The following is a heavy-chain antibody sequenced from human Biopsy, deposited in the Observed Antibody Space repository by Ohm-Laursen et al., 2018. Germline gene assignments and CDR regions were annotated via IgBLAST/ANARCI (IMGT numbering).Heavy chain of an antibody. CDR2: INAKTGDT. J-gene: IGHJ5*02. Sequence: ASVKVSCKTSGYTFTGYHVHWVRQAPGQGLEWMGWINAKTGDTNYTQKFQGRVTMTRDTSISTAYVDLSSLRSDDTAVYYCTRGGYYYDSLAYYYWFDPWGQGTLVTVSS. CDR1: GYTFTGYH. CDR3: TRGGYYYDSLAYYYWFDP. V-gene: IGHV1-2*02. D-gene: IGHD3-22*01.